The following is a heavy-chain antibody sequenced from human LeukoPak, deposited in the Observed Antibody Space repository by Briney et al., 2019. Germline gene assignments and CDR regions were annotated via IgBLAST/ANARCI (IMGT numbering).Heavy chain of an antibody. D-gene: IGHD6-19*01. CDR3: AKDGIAVAGDTHAFDI. CDR2: ISGSGSGGST. CDR1: GFTFSSSA. Sequence: GGSLRLSCAASGFTFSSSAMSWVRQAPGKGLEWVSSISGSGSGGSTYYADSVKGRFTISRDNSKNTLYLQMNSLIAEDTAVYYCAKDGIAVAGDTHAFDIWGQGTMVTVSS. V-gene: IGHV3-23*01. J-gene: IGHJ3*02.